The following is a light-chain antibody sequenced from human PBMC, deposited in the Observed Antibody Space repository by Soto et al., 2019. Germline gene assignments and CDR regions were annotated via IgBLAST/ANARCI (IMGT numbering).Light chain of an antibody. Sequence: DIQMTQSPSTLSASVGDRVTITCRASQSIARWVAWYQQKPGKAPKLLIYDASSLESGVPSRFSGSGSGTEFTLTIISLQPDDFATYYCQQYNSYWTFGQGTRWIS. CDR2: DAS. CDR3: QQYNSYWT. V-gene: IGKV1-5*01. J-gene: IGKJ1*01. CDR1: QSIARW.